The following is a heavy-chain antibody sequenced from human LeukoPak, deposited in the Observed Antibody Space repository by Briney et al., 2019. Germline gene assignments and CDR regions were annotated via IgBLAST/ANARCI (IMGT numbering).Heavy chain of an antibody. V-gene: IGHV4-31*03. CDR1: GGSISSGGYY. J-gene: IGHJ4*02. CDR3: ARRGYGSGSPPYFDY. D-gene: IGHD3-10*01. Sequence: SETLSLTCTVSGGSISSGGYYWSWIRQHPGKGLEWIGYIYYSGSTYYNPSLKSRVTISVDTSKNQFSLKLSSVTAADTAVCYCARRGYGSGSPPYFDYWGQGTLVTVSS. CDR2: IYYSGST.